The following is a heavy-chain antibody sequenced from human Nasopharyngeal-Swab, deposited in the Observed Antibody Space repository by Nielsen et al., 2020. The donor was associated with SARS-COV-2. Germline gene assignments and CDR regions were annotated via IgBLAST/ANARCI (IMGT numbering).Heavy chain of an antibody. CDR2: IKQDGGDQ. J-gene: IGHJ4*02. Sequence: GESLKISCVASGFTFSDYWMNWVRQSPGRGLEWVANIKQDGGDQRYVDSVKGRFTISRDNAKSSLFLQMNTLRADDTAMYYCAKDLHLTSDYIRYASFDYWGQGTLVTVSS. CDR1: GFTFSDYW. CDR3: AKDLHLTSDYIRYASFDY. V-gene: IGHV3-7*03. D-gene: IGHD4-11*01.